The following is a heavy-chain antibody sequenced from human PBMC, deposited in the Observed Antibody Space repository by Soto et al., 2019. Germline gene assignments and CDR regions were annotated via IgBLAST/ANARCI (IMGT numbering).Heavy chain of an antibody. CDR1: GGTFSSYA. J-gene: IGHJ6*02. D-gene: IGHD2-2*02. CDR3: ARDGNCSSNSCYMYYYLRMDV. Sequence: ASVKVSCKASGGTFSSYAISWVRQAPGQGLEWMGWISAYNGNTNYAQKLQGRVTMTTDTSTSTAYMELRSLRSDDTAVYYCARDGNCSSNSCYMYYYLRMDVWGQGTMVTVSS. CDR2: ISAYNGNT. V-gene: IGHV1-18*01.